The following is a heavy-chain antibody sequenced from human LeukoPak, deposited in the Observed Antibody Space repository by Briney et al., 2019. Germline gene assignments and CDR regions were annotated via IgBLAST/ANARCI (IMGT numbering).Heavy chain of an antibody. D-gene: IGHD4-23*01. CDR3: ARGTTVVTPWFDP. Sequence: SETLSLTCAVSGESHSRFYWSWIRQSPGRGLEWVGYVYFTGSTNYNPSLRSRVTISVDTSKNQFSLKLTSVTAADTAVYYCARGTTVVTPWFDPWGQGTLVTVSS. V-gene: IGHV4-59*01. J-gene: IGHJ5*02. CDR2: VYFTGST. CDR1: GESHSRFY.